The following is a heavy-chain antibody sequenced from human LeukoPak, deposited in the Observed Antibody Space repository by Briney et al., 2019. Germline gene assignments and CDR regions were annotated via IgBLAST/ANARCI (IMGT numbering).Heavy chain of an antibody. CDR2: INQDGSEK. Sequence: GGSPRLSCAASGFTFSSYWMSWVRQAPGKGLEWVANINQDGSEKYYVDSVKGRFTISRDNAKNSLYLQMNSLRAEDTAVYYCAREGCSGGGCYHNWFDPWGQGTLVTVSS. V-gene: IGHV3-7*01. D-gene: IGHD2-15*01. CDR1: GFTFSSYW. J-gene: IGHJ5*02. CDR3: AREGCSGGGCYHNWFDP.